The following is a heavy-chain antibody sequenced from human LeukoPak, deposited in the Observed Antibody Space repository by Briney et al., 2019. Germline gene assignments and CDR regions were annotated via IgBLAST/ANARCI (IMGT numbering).Heavy chain of an antibody. CDR3: TTAVRYHDISTGYYIIPYYFQY. J-gene: IGHJ4*02. CDR2: FDPEDGET. V-gene: IGHV1-24*01. CDR1: GYSLSELS. Sequence: ASVKVSCKVSGYSLSELSMHWVRQAPGKGLEWMGSFDPEDGETIYTQKFQGRVTMTEDTSTDTAYMELRSLRSDDTAVYYCTTAVRYHDISTGYYIIPYYFQYWGQGTLVTVSS. D-gene: IGHD3-9*01.